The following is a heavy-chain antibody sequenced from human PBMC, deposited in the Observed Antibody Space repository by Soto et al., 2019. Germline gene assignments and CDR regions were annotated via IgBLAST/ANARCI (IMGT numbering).Heavy chain of an antibody. V-gene: IGHV1-69*13. CDR2: IIPIFGTA. CDR1: GGTFSSYA. CDR3: ARARYYYDSSGHTYFDY. Sequence: ASVKVSCKASGGTFSSYAISWVRQAPGQGLEWMGGIIPIFGTANYAQKFQGRVTITADESTSTAYMELSSLRSEDTAVYYCARARYYYDSSGHTYFDYWGQGTLVTVSS. J-gene: IGHJ4*02. D-gene: IGHD3-22*01.